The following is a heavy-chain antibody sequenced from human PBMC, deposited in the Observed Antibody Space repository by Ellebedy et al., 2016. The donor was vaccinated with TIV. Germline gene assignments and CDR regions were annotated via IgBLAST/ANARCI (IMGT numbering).Heavy chain of an antibody. D-gene: IGHD3-10*01. CDR2: VGKAADT. V-gene: IGHV3-13*04. Sequence: GESLKISCAASGFTFTTYEMHWVRQSSGQGLEWVSAVGKAADTYYADSVRGRFTVSRDNSKNTLYLQMNSLSAEDKAIYYCARDIKLPNYGSGKSVYGMDVWGQGTTVTVSS. CDR1: GFTFTTYE. CDR3: ARDIKLPNYGSGKSVYGMDV. J-gene: IGHJ6*02.